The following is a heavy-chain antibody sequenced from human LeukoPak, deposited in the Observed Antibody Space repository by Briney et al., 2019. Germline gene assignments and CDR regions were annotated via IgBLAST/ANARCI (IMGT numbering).Heavy chain of an antibody. CDR1: GFTFSSYA. V-gene: IGHV3-23*01. Sequence: PGGSLRLSCAASGFTFSSYAMSWVRQAPGKGLDWVSAISGSGGSTYYADSVKGRFTISRDNSKNTLYLQMNSLRAEDTAVYYCANPGSPYYYDSSDAFDIWGQGTMVTVSS. CDR2: ISGSGGST. D-gene: IGHD3-22*01. CDR3: ANPGSPYYYDSSDAFDI. J-gene: IGHJ3*02.